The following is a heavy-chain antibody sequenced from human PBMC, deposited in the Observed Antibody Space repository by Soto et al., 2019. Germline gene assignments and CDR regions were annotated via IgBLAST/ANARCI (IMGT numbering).Heavy chain of an antibody. CDR2: TYYRSKWYN. J-gene: IGHJ6*02. D-gene: IGHD5-12*01. CDR3: ARDLIMATTNDYYYYYGMDV. V-gene: IGHV6-1*01. CDR1: GDSVSSNSAA. Sequence: SQTLSLTCAISGDSVSSNSAARNWIRQSPSRGLEWLGRTYYRSKWYNDYAVSVKSRITINPDTSKNQCSLQLNSVTPEDTAVYYCARDLIMATTNDYYYYYGMDVWGQGTTVTVSS.